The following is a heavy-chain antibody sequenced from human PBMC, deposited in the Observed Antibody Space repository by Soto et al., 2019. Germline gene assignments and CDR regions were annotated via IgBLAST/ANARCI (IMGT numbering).Heavy chain of an antibody. D-gene: IGHD3-10*01. V-gene: IGHV3-23*01. Sequence: EVQLLESGGGLVQPGGSLRLSCAASGFTFSSYAMSWVRQAPGKGLEWVSDISGSGGNTYYADSVKGRFTISRDNSKNTLYRQMNSLRAEDTAVYYCAKSAMVRGGGWFAPWGQGTRVTVSS. CDR3: AKSAMVRGGGWFAP. J-gene: IGHJ5*02. CDR2: ISGSGGNT. CDR1: GFTFSSYA.